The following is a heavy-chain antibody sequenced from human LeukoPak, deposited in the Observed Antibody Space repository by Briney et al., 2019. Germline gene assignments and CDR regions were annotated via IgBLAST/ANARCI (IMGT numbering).Heavy chain of an antibody. CDR1: GFTFNRNA. CDR3: AKDQHSSSPYYYGMDV. J-gene: IGHJ6*02. V-gene: IGHV3-23*01. CDR2: IGGSGDKT. D-gene: IGHD6-13*01. Sequence: GGSLRLSCAASGFTFNRNAISWVRQAPGKGLEWVSTIGGSGDKTFYADSVKGRFTISRDNSKNMVHLQMNSLRAEDTAVYYCAKDQHSSSPYYYGMDVWGQGTTVTVSS.